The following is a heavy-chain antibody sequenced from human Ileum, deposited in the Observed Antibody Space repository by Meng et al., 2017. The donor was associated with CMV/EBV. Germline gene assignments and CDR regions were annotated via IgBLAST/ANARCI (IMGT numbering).Heavy chain of an antibody. CDR3: SRHKKAPYCSSTSCYETFGWFDP. Sequence: GGSLRLSCMGSGYIFTDYWIGWVRQMPGKGLEWMGIIHPGDSDTRYSPSFQGQVIIPADKSITTAYLQWSSLKASDTAMYYCSRHKKAPYCSSTSCYETFGWFDPWGQGTLVTVSS. CDR2: IHPGDSDT. J-gene: IGHJ5*02. D-gene: IGHD2-2*01. V-gene: IGHV5-51*01. CDR1: GYIFTDYW.